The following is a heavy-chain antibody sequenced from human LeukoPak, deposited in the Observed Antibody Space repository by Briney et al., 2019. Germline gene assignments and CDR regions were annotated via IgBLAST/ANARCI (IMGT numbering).Heavy chain of an antibody. CDR1: GFTFSSYA. J-gene: IGHJ4*02. CDR3: ARDRRGFGELLLAFDY. CDR2: ISYDGSNK. V-gene: IGHV3-30-3*01. D-gene: IGHD3-10*01. Sequence: GGSLRLSRAASGFTFSSYAMHWVRQAPGKGLEWVAVISYDGSNKYYADSVKGRFTISRDNSKDTLYLQMNSLRAEDTAVYYCARDRRGFGELLLAFDYWGQGTLVTVSS.